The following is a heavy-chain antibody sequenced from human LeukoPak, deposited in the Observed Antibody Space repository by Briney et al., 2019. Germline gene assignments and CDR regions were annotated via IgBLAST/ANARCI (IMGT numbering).Heavy chain of an antibody. Sequence: GGSPRLSCAASGFTFSSYGMHWVRQAPGKGLEWVAFIRYDGSNKYYADSVKGRFTISRDNSKNTLYLQMNSLRAEDTAVYYCAKGAIAALNAYFDYWGQGTLVTVSS. D-gene: IGHD2-15*01. V-gene: IGHV3-30*02. CDR1: GFTFSSYG. CDR3: AKGAIAALNAYFDY. CDR2: IRYDGSNK. J-gene: IGHJ4*02.